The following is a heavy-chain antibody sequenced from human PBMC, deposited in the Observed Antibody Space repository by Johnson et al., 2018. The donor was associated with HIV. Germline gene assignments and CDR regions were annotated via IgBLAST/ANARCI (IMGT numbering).Heavy chain of an antibody. J-gene: IGHJ3*02. CDR2: ISGGST. CDR3: ARDRTSRQGGAFDI. V-gene: IGHV3-38-3*01. CDR1: GFTFSSYW. Sequence: VQLVESGGGLVQPGGSLRLSCAASGFTFSSYWMSWVRQAPGQGLEWVSSISGGSTSFADSRKGRFTISRDNSKNSLHLQMNSLRAEDTAVYYCARDRTSRQGGAFDIWGQGTMVTVSS.